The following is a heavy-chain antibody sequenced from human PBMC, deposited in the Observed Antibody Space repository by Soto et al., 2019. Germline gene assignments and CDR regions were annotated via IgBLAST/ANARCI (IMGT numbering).Heavy chain of an antibody. J-gene: IGHJ4*01. CDR3: AGSAYYYVLDF. V-gene: IGHV3-66*01. CDR1: GFTVNTYY. CDR2: IYTVGST. D-gene: IGHD3-22*01. Sequence: GGSLRLSCAASGFTVNTYYMSWFRQAPGKGLEWVSIIYTVGSTYYADSVKGRFTISRDSSKNTLYLQMNSLRAEDTAVYYCAGSAYYYVLDFWGQGTLVTVSS.